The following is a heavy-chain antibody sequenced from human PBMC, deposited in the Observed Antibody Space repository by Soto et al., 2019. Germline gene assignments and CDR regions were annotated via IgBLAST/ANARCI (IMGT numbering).Heavy chain of an antibody. CDR2: INPNSGGT. CDR1: GYTFTGYY. J-gene: IGHJ3*02. Sequence: ASVKVSCKASGYTFTGYYMHWVRQAPRQGLEWMGWINPNSGGTNYAQKFQGWVTMTRDTSISTAYMELSRLRSDDTAVYCCAREPIGVNTATGLGPYAFDIWGQGTMVTVSS. V-gene: IGHV1-2*04. CDR3: AREPIGVNTATGLGPYAFDI. D-gene: IGHD5-18*01.